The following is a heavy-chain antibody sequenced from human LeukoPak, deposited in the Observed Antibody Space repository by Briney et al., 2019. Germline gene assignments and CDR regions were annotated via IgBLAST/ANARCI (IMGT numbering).Heavy chain of an antibody. J-gene: IGHJ4*02. CDR1: GFTFSSYA. CDR2: ISGSGDST. V-gene: IGHV3-23*01. D-gene: IGHD6-6*01. Sequence: PGGSLRLSCAASGFTFSSYAMSWVRQAPGKGLEWVSAISGSGDSTYYADSVKGRITISRDNSKNTLYLQMNSLRAEDTAVYYCAKNTQYSGYYDCWGQGTLVAVSS. CDR3: AKNTQYSGYYDC.